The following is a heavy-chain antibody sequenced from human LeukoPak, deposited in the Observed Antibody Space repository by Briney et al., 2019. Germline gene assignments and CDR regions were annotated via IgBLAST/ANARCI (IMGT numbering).Heavy chain of an antibody. CDR1: GLTFSDYY. CDR2: ISSSGSTI. D-gene: IGHD6-19*01. CDR3: ARVKEQWLVDY. Sequence: GGSLRLSCAASGLTFSDYYMSWIRQAPGKGLEWVSYISSSGSTIYYADSVKGRFTISRDNAKNSLYLQMNSLRAEDTAVYYCARVKEQWLVDYWGQGTLVTVSS. J-gene: IGHJ4*02. V-gene: IGHV3-11*01.